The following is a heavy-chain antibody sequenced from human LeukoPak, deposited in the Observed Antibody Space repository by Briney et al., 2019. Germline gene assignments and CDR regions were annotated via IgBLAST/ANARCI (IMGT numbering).Heavy chain of an antibody. V-gene: IGHV4-34*01. CDR3: ARDRGPGRYYDFWSGPEYFQH. J-gene: IGHJ1*01. CDR2: INHSGST. Sequence: SETLSLTCAVYGGSFSGYYWSWIRQPPGKGLEWIGEINHSGSTNYNPSLKSRVTISVDTSKNQFSLKLSSVTAADTAVYYCARDRGPGRYYDFWSGPEYFQHWGQGTLVTVSS. D-gene: IGHD3-3*01. CDR1: GGSFSGYY.